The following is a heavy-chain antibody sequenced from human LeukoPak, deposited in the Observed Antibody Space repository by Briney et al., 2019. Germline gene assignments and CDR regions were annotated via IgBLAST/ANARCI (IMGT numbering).Heavy chain of an antibody. CDR1: GYTFTSYG. Sequence: ASVKVSCKASGYTFTSYGISWVRQAPGQGLEWMGWISAYNGNTNYAQKLQGRVTMTTDTSTSTAYMELSSLRSEDTAVYYCARTDQVYYYYGMDVWGQGTTVTVSS. CDR2: ISAYNGNT. CDR3: ARTDQVYYYYGMDV. V-gene: IGHV1-18*01. J-gene: IGHJ6*02.